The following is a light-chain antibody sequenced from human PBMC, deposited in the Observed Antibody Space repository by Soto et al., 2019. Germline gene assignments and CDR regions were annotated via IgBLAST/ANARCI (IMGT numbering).Light chain of an antibody. V-gene: IGKV3-20*01. CDR3: RQYGRSLEFA. CDR2: GAS. CDR1: QTVTNNF. Sequence: IVLTQSPGTLSLSPGERATLSCRASQTVTNNFLAWYQEKLGRGPRLLIYGASTRATGIPDRFSGSGSGTDFTLTISRLDPEDFAVYYCRQYGRSLEFAVGGGTKVEIK. J-gene: IGKJ4*01.